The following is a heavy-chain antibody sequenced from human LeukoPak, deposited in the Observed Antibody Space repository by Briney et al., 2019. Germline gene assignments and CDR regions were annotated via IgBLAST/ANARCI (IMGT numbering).Heavy chain of an antibody. CDR2: IHYSGRI. J-gene: IGHJ4*02. CDR3: SRGTDAYKCGNS. D-gene: IGHD5-24*01. CDR1: GGSFSGYY. V-gene: IGHV4-34*01. Sequence: KPSETLSLTCAVYGGSFSGYYWTRIRQPPGKGLEWIGEIHYSGRINYNPSLKSRVTISADTSNNHFSLKMNSVTAADTAVYYCSRGTDAYKCGNSWGQGTLVTVSS.